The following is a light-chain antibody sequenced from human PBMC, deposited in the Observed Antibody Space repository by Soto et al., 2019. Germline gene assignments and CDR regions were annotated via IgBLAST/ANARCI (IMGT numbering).Light chain of an antibody. Sequence: EIVLTQSPGTLSLSPGERATLSCRASQSVSSSYLAWYQQKPGQAPRLLIYGASSRATGIPDRFSDSGSGTDFTLTISRLEPEDFAVYYCQQYGSSPPEITFGQGTRLEIK. J-gene: IGKJ5*01. CDR2: GAS. CDR3: QQYGSSPPEIT. CDR1: QSVSSSY. V-gene: IGKV3-20*01.